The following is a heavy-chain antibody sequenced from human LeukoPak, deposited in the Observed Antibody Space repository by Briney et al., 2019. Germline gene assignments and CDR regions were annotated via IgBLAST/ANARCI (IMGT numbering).Heavy chain of an antibody. CDR3: AREMTTVTTYGFGY. D-gene: IGHD4-17*01. J-gene: IGHJ4*02. CDR1: GYTFTSYD. Sequence: KPGASVKVSCKASGYTFTSYDINWVRQATGQGLEWMGWMNPNSGNTGYAQKFQGRVTMTRNTSISTAYMELSSLRSEDTAVYYCAREMTTVTTYGFGYWGQGTLVTVSS. CDR2: MNPNSGNT. V-gene: IGHV1-8*01.